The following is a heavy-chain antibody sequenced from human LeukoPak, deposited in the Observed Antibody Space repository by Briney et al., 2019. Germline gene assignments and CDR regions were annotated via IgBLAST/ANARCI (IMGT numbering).Heavy chain of an antibody. V-gene: IGHV5-51*01. J-gene: IGHJ4*02. D-gene: IGHD6-13*01. CDR2: IYPGDSDT. CDR3: ARQATRRSWYRVDC. Sequence: GESLQISCKGSGSRFTSYWIGWVRQLPGKGLEGMGIIYPGDSDTRYSPSFQGQVTISADKSINTAYLQWSSLKASDTAMYYCARQATRRSWYRVDCWGQGTLVTVSS. CDR1: GSRFTSYW.